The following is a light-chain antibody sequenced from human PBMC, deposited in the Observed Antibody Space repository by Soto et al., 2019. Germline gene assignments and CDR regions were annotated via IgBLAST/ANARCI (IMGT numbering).Light chain of an antibody. CDR2: EVT. CDR1: STDIGGYDY. V-gene: IGLV2-14*01. CDR3: HSYTTRSTGV. J-gene: IGLJ3*02. Sequence: QSVLTQPASVSGSPGQSITISCTGTSTDIGGYDYVSWYQQHPGKAPKVIIFEVTNRPSGVSNRFSGSKSGNTASLTISGLQADDEAYYYCHSYTTRSTGVFGGGTKLTVL.